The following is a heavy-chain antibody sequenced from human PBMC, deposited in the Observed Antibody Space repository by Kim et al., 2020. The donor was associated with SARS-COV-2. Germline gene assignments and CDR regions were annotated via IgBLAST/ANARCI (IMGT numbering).Heavy chain of an antibody. V-gene: IGHV3-30*14. CDR2: ISSDGSYK. Sequence: SLRLSCAASGFTFSAYAMLWVRQAPGKGPEWVAVISSDGSYKFYADSVKGRFTISRDSSKNTLYLQMNSLRAEDTAVYYCARPGVVGPTYWFDPWGQGTLVTVSS. CDR3: ARPGVVGPTYWFDP. D-gene: IGHD1-26*01. J-gene: IGHJ5*02. CDR1: GFTFSAYA.